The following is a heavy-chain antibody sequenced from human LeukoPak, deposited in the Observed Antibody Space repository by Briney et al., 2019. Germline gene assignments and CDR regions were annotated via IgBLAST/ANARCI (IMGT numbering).Heavy chain of an antibody. Sequence: SETLSLTCTVSVGSISSYYWSWIRQPPWKGLEWIGYIYYSGSTNYNPSLKSRVTTSVDTSKNQFSLKLSSVTAADTAVYYCARYSSGYYHFDYWGQGTLVTVSS. J-gene: IGHJ4*02. CDR1: VGSISSYY. V-gene: IGHV4-59*01. D-gene: IGHD3-22*01. CDR2: IYYSGST. CDR3: ARYSSGYYHFDY.